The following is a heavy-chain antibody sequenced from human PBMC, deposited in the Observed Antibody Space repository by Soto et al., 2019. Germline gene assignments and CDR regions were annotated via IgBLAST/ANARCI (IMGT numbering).Heavy chain of an antibody. CDR3: AREMAAAGPNGFDP. Sequence: SETLSLTCTVSGDSISSGSYYWSWIRQHPGKGLEWIGYIYYSGSTYYNPSLKSRVTISVDTSKNQFSLKLSSVTAADTAVYYCAREMAAAGPNGFDPCGQVTLVTVSA. J-gene: IGHJ5*02. V-gene: IGHV4-31*03. CDR1: GDSISSGSYY. D-gene: IGHD6-13*01. CDR2: IYYSGST.